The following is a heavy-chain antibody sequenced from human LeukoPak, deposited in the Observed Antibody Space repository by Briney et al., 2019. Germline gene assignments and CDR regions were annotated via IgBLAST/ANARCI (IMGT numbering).Heavy chain of an antibody. D-gene: IGHD3-22*01. Sequence: KPSETLSLTCTVSGGSISSYYWSWIRQPPGKGLEWIGYIYYSGSTNYNPSLKSRVTISVDTSKNQFSLKLSSVTAADTAVYYCARVYYYDSSGFFPRPHAFDIWGQGTMVTVSS. CDR2: IYYSGST. V-gene: IGHV4-59*08. CDR3: ARVYYYDSSGFFPRPHAFDI. J-gene: IGHJ3*02. CDR1: GGSISSYY.